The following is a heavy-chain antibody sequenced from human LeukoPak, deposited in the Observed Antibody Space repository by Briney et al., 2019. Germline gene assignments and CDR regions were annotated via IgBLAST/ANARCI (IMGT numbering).Heavy chain of an antibody. CDR3: AKDRTVVIIPDAFDI. CDR2: VTGTGGST. Sequence: GGSLRLSCAASGFTFSTYAMNWVRQAPGKGLEWVSAVTGTGGSTYYAASVKGRFTISRDNSKNTLYLQMNSLRAEDTAVYYCAKDRTVVIIPDAFDIWGQGTMVTVSS. CDR1: GFTFSTYA. D-gene: IGHD3-3*01. V-gene: IGHV3-23*01. J-gene: IGHJ3*02.